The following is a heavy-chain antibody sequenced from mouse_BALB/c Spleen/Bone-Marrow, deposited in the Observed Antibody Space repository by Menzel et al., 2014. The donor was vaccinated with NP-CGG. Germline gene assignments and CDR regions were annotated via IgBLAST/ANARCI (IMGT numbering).Heavy chain of an antibody. CDR2: ISSGGSYT. D-gene: IGHD1-2*01. Sequence: EVHLVESGGGLVKPGGSLKLSCAASGFTFSSYTMSWVRQTPEKRLEWVATISSGGSYTYYPDSVKGRFTISRDNAENTLYLQMSSLKSEDTAMYYCTREDYGYTFAYWGQGTLVTVSA. J-gene: IGHJ3*01. CDR1: GFTFSSYT. CDR3: TREDYGYTFAY. V-gene: IGHV5-6-4*01.